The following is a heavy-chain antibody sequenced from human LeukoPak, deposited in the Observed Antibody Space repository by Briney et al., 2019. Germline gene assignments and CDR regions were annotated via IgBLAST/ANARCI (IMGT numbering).Heavy chain of an antibody. CDR1: GYTFTSYY. Sequence: GASVKVSCKASGYTFTSYYMHWVRQAPGQGLEWMGVISPSGGSTNYAQKFQGRVTTTRDTSTSTVYMELSSLRSEDTAVYYCARDRIVGYCSGGSCYPGLDYWGQGTLVTVSS. CDR3: ARDRIVGYCSGGSCYPGLDY. CDR2: ISPSGGST. V-gene: IGHV1-46*01. J-gene: IGHJ4*02. D-gene: IGHD2-15*01.